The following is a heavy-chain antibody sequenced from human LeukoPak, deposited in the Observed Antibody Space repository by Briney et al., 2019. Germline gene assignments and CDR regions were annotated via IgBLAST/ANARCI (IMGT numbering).Heavy chain of an antibody. CDR3: ARIPSYGRSPRCYGNGMDV. D-gene: IGHD2-2*01. CDR2: IDWDTDK. Sequence: SGPTLVNPTQTLTLTCSFSGFSLTTTGMCVTWIRQPPGKALEWLARIDWDTDKFYSESLKTRLTISKDTSKNQVVLTMTNMDPVDTAPYYCARIPSYGRSPRCYGNGMDVWGQGPRSPSP. V-gene: IGHV2-70*17. CDR1: GFSLTTTGMC. J-gene: IGHJ6*02.